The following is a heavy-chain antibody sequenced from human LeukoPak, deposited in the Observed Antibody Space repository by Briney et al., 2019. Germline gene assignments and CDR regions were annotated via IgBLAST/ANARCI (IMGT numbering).Heavy chain of an antibody. CDR1: RFTFSSYA. J-gene: IGHJ4*02. CDR2: ISGSGGST. D-gene: IGHD3-22*01. Sequence: PGGSLRLSCAASRFTFSSYAMSWVRQAPGKGLEWVSAISGSGGSTYYADSVKGRFTISRDNSKNTLYLQMNSLRAEDTAVYYCAKDAKARITMIVVVITNLDYWGQGTLVTVSS. CDR3: AKDAKARITMIVVVITNLDY. V-gene: IGHV3-23*01.